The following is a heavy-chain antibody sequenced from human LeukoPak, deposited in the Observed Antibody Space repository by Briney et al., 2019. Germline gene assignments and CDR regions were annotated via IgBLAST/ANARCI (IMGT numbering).Heavy chain of an antibody. CDR2: ISYDGRNK. V-gene: IGHV3-30*18. J-gene: IGHJ1*01. D-gene: IGHD6-13*01. CDR3: AKDGLTAAAFQH. Sequence: GGSLRLSCAASGFTFSSYGMHWVRQAPGKGLEWVAVISYDGRNKYYADSVKGRFTISRDKSKNTLYLQMNSLRAEDTAVYYCAKDGLTAAAFQHWGQGTLVTVSS. CDR1: GFTFSSYG.